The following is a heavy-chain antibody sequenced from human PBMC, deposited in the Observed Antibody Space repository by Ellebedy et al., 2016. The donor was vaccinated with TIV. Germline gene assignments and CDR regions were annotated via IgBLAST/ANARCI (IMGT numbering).Heavy chain of an antibody. CDR3: AVKYQLLYRAGFNP. Sequence: SETLSLTXAVYGGSFSGYYWSWIRQPPGKGLEWIGEINHSGSTNYNPSLKSRVTISVDTSKNQFSLKLSSVTAADTAVYYCAVKYQLLYRAGFNPWGQGTLVTVSS. CDR1: GGSFSGYY. CDR2: INHSGST. D-gene: IGHD2-2*02. V-gene: IGHV4-34*01. J-gene: IGHJ5*02.